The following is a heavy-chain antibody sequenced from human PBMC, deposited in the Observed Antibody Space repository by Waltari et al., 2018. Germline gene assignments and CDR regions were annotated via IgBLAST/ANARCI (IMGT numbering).Heavy chain of an antibody. CDR3: ARGVRVPGYSSSWYRRYFDY. D-gene: IGHD6-13*01. V-gene: IGHV3-13*01. CDR1: GFTFSSYD. J-gene: IGHJ4*02. CDR2: IGTAGDT. Sequence: EVQLVESGGGLVQPGGSLRLSCAASGFTFSSYDMHWVRQATGKGLEWVSAIGTAGDTYYPGSVNGRFTISRENAKNSLYLQMNSLRAEDTAVYYCARGVRVPGYSSSWYRRYFDYWGQGTLVTVSS.